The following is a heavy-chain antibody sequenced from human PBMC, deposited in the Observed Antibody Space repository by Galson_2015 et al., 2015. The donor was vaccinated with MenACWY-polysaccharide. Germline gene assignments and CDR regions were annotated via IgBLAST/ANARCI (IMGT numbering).Heavy chain of an antibody. CDR2: LYHSGST. CDR1: GASISGTY. V-gene: IGHV4-59*01. Sequence: LSLTCIFSGASISGTYWTWIRQSPGKGLEWIEYLYHSGSTNYNPSLESRVAMSVDTSKNQITLQLSSVIAADTAVYYCARRPKGYGMDVWGQGTTVTVSS. CDR3: ARRPKGYGMDV. J-gene: IGHJ6*02.